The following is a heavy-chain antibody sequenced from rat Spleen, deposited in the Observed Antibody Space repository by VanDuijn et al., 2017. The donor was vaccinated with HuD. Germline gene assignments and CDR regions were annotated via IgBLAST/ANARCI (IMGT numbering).Heavy chain of an antibody. V-gene: IGHV3-3*01. Sequence: QLQESGPGLVKPSQSLSLTCSVTAYSITSSYRWNWIRKFPGNGLEWMGYINSAGSTNYNPSLKSRISITRDTSKNQFFLQVNSVTTEDTATYYCARQDWYFDFWGPGTMVTVSS. J-gene: IGHJ1*01. CDR3: ARQDWYFDF. CDR1: AYSITSSYR. CDR2: INSAGST.